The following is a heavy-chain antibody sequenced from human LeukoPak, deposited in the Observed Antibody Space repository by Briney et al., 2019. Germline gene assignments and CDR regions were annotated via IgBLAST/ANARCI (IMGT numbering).Heavy chain of an antibody. CDR1: GGSISTSSYY. J-gene: IGHJ4*02. CDR2: IFYSGST. Sequence: PSETLSLTCTVSGGSISTSSYYWGWIRQSPGKGLEWIGSIFYSGSTYYNPSLKSRVTVSLDTSKNQFSPKLSSVTAADTAVYYCARGKAAIGYYYFHYWGQGALVTVSS. V-gene: IGHV4-39*07. CDR3: ARGKAAIGYYYFHY. D-gene: IGHD1-26*01.